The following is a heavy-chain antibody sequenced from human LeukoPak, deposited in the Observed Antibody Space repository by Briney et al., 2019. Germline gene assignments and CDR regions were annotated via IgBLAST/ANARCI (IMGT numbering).Heavy chain of an antibody. V-gene: IGHV1-2*02. D-gene: IGHD3-9*01. CDR1: GYTFTGYY. CDR3: ARSPDILTGEKFDY. J-gene: IGHJ4*02. Sequence: ASVKVSCKASGYTFTGYYVHWVRQAPGQGLKWMGWMNPKSGGTNYAQKFEARVTMNRDTSISTAYMELSRLRLDDTAVYYCARSPDILTGEKFDYWGQGTLVTVSS. CDR2: MNPKSGGT.